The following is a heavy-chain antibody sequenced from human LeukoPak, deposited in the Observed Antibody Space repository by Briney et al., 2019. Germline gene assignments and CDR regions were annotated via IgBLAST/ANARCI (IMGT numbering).Heavy chain of an antibody. Sequence: GGSLRLSCAASGFTFSSYAMSWVRQAPGKGLEWVSAISGSGGSTYYADSVKGRFTISRDNSKNTLYLQMNSLRAEDTAVYFCAREEHYRRYFALWGRGTLVTVSS. V-gene: IGHV3-23*01. J-gene: IGHJ2*01. CDR1: GFTFSSYA. D-gene: IGHD3-16*02. CDR2: ISGSGGST. CDR3: AREEHYRRYFAL.